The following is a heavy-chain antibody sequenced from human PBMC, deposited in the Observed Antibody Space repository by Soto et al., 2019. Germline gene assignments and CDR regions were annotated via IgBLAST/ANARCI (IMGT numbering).Heavy chain of an antibody. D-gene: IGHD6-13*01. CDR3: ASGAAAPHVDY. CDR1: GGSFSGYY. V-gene: IGHV4-34*01. J-gene: IGHJ4*02. Sequence: SETLSLTCAVYGGSFSGYYWSWIRQPPGKGLEWIGEINHSGSTNYNPSLKSRVTISVDTSKNQFSLKLSSVTAADTAVYYCASGAAAPHVDYWGQGTLVTVS. CDR2: INHSGST.